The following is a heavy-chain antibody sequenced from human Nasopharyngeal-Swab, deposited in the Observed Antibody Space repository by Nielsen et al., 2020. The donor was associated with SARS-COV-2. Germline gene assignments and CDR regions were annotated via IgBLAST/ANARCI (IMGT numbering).Heavy chain of an antibody. J-gene: IGHJ4*02. CDR1: GFTFSGSA. V-gene: IGHV3-73*01. Sequence: GEFLKISCVASGFTFSGSAMHWVRQASGKGLEWLGRIRSYANEYATAYAASVEGRFTVSRDDSKNTAYLQMNSLKSEDTAVYYCSSPTVAFWGQGTLVTVSS. D-gene: IGHD4-23*01. CDR2: IRSYANEYAT. CDR3: SSPTVAF.